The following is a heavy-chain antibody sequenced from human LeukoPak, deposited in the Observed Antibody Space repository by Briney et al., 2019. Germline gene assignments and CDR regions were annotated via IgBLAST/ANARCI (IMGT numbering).Heavy chain of an antibody. D-gene: IGHD2-2*01. V-gene: IGHV1-69*13. CDR2: IIPIFGTA. CDR1: GGTFSSYA. Sequence: ASVKVSCKASGGTFSSYAISWVRQAPGQGLEWMGGIIPIFGTANYAQKFQGRVTITADESTSTAYMELSSLRSEDTAVYYCAREAPLPYCHTTSCPLDSWGQGTLCTVSS. CDR3: AREAPLPYCHTTSCPLDS. J-gene: IGHJ4*02.